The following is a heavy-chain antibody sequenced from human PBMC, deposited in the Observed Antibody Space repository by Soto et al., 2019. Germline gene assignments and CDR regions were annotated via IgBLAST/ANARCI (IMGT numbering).Heavy chain of an antibody. Sequence: EVQLLESGGGLVQPGGSLRLSCAASGFTFSSYAMSWVRQAPGKGLEWVSAISGSGGSTYYADSVKGRFTISRDNSKNTLYLQMNSLRAEDTAVYYCAKDPVFDLVATIAVGRSGNFDYWGQGTLVTVSS. D-gene: IGHD5-12*01. V-gene: IGHV3-23*01. CDR2: ISGSGGST. J-gene: IGHJ4*02. CDR3: AKDPVFDLVATIAVGRSGNFDY. CDR1: GFTFSSYA.